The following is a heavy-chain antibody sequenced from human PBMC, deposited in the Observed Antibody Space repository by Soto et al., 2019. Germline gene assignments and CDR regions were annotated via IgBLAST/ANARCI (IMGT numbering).Heavy chain of an antibody. D-gene: IGHD4-4*01. Sequence: EVQLLESGGGFVQPGGSLRLSCAASGFMFSSYWMSWVRQAPGKGLEWVSRISGSGGSTNYADSVKGRFTISRDNSKNTLDLQLNSMRDEDTAVYYCAKYYSTHLDVWGQGTTVTVSS. J-gene: IGHJ6*02. V-gene: IGHV3-23*01. CDR2: ISGSGGST. CDR1: GFMFSSYW. CDR3: AKYYSTHLDV.